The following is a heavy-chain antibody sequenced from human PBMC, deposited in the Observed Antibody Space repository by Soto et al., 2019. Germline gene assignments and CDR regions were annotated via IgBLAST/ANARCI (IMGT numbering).Heavy chain of an antibody. CDR2: IDPSDSYT. Sequence: HGETLKISRKGSGYSFTSYRISWVRQMPGKGLEWMGRIDPSDSYTNYSPSFQGHVTISADKSISTAYLQWSSLKASDTAMYYCARPASAGYYYGMDVWGQGTTVTVSS. CDR3: ARPASAGYYYGMDV. D-gene: IGHD2-15*01. CDR1: GYSFTSYR. V-gene: IGHV5-10-1*01. J-gene: IGHJ6*02.